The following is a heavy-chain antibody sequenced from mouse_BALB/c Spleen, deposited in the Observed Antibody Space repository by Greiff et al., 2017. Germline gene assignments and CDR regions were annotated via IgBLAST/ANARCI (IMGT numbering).Heavy chain of an antibody. CDR1: GYTFTDYA. CDR3: ARSDDYDGFDY. V-gene: IGHV1-67*01. CDR2: ISTYYGNT. Sequence: QVQLQQSGPELVRPGVSVKISCKGSGYTFTDYAMHWVKQSHAKSLEWIGVISTYYGNTNYNQKFKGKATMTVDKSSSTAYMELARLTSEDSAIYYCARSDDYDGFDYWGQGTTLTVSS. D-gene: IGHD2-4*01. J-gene: IGHJ2*01.